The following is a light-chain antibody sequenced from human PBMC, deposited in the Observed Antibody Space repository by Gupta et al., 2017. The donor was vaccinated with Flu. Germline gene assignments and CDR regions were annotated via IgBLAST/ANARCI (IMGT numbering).Light chain of an antibody. J-gene: IGLJ3*02. Sequence: QFVLTQPPSVSGAPGQRVTISCTGSSSNIGAGYDVHWYQQLPGTAPKLLIYGNSNRPSGVPDRFSGSKSGTSASLAITGLQAEDEADYYCQSYDSSRNWVFGGGTKLTVL. V-gene: IGLV1-40*01. CDR1: SSNIGAGYD. CDR2: GNS. CDR3: QSYDSSRNWV.